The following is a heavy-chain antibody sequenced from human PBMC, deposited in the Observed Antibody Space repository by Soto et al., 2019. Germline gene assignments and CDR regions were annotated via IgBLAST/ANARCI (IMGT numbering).Heavy chain of an antibody. J-gene: IGHJ4*02. Sequence: QVQLVESGGGVVQPGRSLRLSCAASGLTFSTYAMQWVRQAPGKGLEWVALIWYDGSNRNYADSVKGRFTISRDNSKNTLYLQMNSLRGEDTAVYYCATFPCGGVDSWGQGTLVTVSS. V-gene: IGHV3-33*01. CDR2: IWYDGSNR. CDR1: GLTFSTYA. CDR3: ATFPCGGVDS. D-gene: IGHD3-16*01.